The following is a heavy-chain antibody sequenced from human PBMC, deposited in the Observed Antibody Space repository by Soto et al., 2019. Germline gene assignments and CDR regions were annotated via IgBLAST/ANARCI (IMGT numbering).Heavy chain of an antibody. Sequence: SGTLSLTCTVSGGSISSYYWSWIRQPPGKGLEGIGNIYYSGSTYYNPSLTSRLIISVDTSKNLFSLHLSSVTAAVTALYYCAGLNGSGSYYWFDPWGRGTLVTVSS. CDR3: AGLNGSGSYYWFDP. CDR2: IYYSGST. D-gene: IGHD3-10*01. J-gene: IGHJ5*02. V-gene: IGHV4-59*08. CDR1: GGSISSYY.